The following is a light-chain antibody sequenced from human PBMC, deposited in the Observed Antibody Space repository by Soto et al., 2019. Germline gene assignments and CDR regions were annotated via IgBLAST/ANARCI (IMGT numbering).Light chain of an antibody. V-gene: IGKV3-11*01. J-gene: IGKJ4*01. CDR3: QQRSNFLT. CDR2: DAS. CDR1: QSVSSY. Sequence: EIVLTQSPATLSLSPGERATLSCRASQSVSSYLAWYQQKPGQAPRLLIYDASNRATGIPARFSGSGSGKEFTLTISSLDPEDFAFDYCQQRSNFLTFGGGTNVEIK.